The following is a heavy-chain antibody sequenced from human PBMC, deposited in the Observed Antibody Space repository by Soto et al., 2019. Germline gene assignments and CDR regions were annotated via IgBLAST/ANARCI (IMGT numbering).Heavy chain of an antibody. J-gene: IGHJ4*02. CDR3: ARVSPTYDILTGPELDY. CDR1: GGSISSYY. CDR2: IYYSGST. Sequence: ETLSLTCTVSGGSISSYYWSWIRQPPGKGLEWIGYIYYSGSTNYNPSLKSRVTISVDTSKNQFSLKLSSVTAADTAVYYCARVSPTYDILTGPELDYWGQGTLVTVSS. D-gene: IGHD3-9*01. V-gene: IGHV4-59*01.